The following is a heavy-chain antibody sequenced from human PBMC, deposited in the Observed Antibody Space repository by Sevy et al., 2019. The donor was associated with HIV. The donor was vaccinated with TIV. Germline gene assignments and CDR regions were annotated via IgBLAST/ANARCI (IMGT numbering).Heavy chain of an antibody. V-gene: IGHV3-23*01. Sequence: GGSLRLSCAASGITFNNYAMNWVRQAPGKGLDWVSTIFGSGGTRYYADSVKGRFTISRDNSKNTLYLQMNSLRTEDTALYYCAGGRFAGSGCFGAFDMWGQGTMVTVSS. CDR3: AGGRFAGSGCFGAFDM. CDR2: IFGSGGTR. CDR1: GITFNNYA. D-gene: IGHD3-22*01. J-gene: IGHJ3*02.